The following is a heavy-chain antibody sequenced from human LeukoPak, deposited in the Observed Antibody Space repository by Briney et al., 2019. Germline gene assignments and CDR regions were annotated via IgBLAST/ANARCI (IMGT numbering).Heavy chain of an antibody. Sequence: PGGSLRLSCTGSGFRFGGYALSWVRQAPGKGLEWVGFIRSKALYGTSGYAASVEGRFTISRDDSNSIAYLQMNSLKTEDTAVYFCVRESVRDYYFDYWGQGTLVTVSS. CDR3: VRESVRDYYFDY. CDR1: GFRFGGYA. J-gene: IGHJ4*02. V-gene: IGHV3-49*04. CDR2: IRSKALYGTS. D-gene: IGHD3-10*02.